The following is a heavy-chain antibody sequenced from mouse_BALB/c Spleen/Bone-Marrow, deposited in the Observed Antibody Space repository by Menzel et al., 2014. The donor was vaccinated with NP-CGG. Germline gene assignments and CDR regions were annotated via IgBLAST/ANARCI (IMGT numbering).Heavy chain of an antibody. V-gene: IGHV1-69*02. J-gene: IGHJ2*01. CDR3: ARGRTTVVSDY. D-gene: IGHD1-1*01. CDR2: IEPSGSYT. Sequence: QVQLKESGAEVVKPGASVKVSCKASGYTFTNYWMQWVKQRPGQGLEWIGEIEPSGSYTNYNQDFKGKATLTVDKSSSTAYMQLSSLTSEDSAVYYCARGRTTVVSDYWGQGTPLTVSS. CDR1: GYTFTNYW.